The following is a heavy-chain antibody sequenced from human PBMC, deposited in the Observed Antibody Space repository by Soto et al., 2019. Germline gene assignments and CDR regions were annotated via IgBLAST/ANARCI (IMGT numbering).Heavy chain of an antibody. CDR3: ATSIAARPEDY. CDR1: GYTFTSYG. V-gene: IGHV1-46*01. CDR2: INPSGGST. Sequence: PGASVKVSCKASGYTFTSYGISWVRQAPGQGLEWMGIINPSGGSTSYAQKFQGRVTMTRDTSTSTVYMELSSLRSEDTAVYYCATSIAARPEDYWGQGTLVTVSS. D-gene: IGHD6-6*01. J-gene: IGHJ4*02.